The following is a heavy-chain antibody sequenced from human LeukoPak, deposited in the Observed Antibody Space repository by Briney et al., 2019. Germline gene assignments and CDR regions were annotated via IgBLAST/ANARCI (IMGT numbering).Heavy chain of an antibody. Sequence: GASVKVSCKASGGTFSSYAISWVRQAPGQGLEWMGGIIPIFGTASYAQKFQGRVTITTDESTSTAYMELSSLRSEDTAVYYCARSYSPXXXIVTXDIVPAAXXAFDIWGQGTMVTVSS. D-gene: IGHD2-2*01. CDR2: IIPIFGTA. CDR1: GGTFSSYA. J-gene: IGHJ3*02. CDR3: ARSYSPXXXIVTXDIVPAAXXAFDI. V-gene: IGHV1-69*05.